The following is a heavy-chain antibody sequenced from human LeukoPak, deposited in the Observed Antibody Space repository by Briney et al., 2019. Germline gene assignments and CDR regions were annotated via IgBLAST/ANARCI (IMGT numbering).Heavy chain of an antibody. D-gene: IGHD3-10*01. J-gene: IGHJ4*02. CDR3: AKGGRDFGFGEPVINY. V-gene: IGHV3-30*04. Sequence: GGSLRLSCAASGFTFSSYAMHWVRLAPGKGLEWVAEISYDGSNKYYADSVKGRFTISRDNSKNTLDLKLNSLRVEDRAVYYCAKGGRDFGFGEPVINYWGQGNLGTVSS. CDR1: GFTFSSYA. CDR2: ISYDGSNK.